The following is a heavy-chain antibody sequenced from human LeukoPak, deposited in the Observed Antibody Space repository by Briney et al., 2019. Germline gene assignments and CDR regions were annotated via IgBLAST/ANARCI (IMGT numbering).Heavy chain of an antibody. Sequence: GGSLRLSCAASGFPFSSYGMHWVRQAPGKGLEWVAVISYDGSNKYYADSVKGRFTISRDNSKNTLYLQMNSLRAEDTAVYYCAKEWDYDFWSGYQEAPDYWGQGTLVTVSS. CDR1: GFPFSSYG. CDR3: AKEWDYDFWSGYQEAPDY. J-gene: IGHJ4*02. CDR2: ISYDGSNK. D-gene: IGHD3-3*01. V-gene: IGHV3-30*18.